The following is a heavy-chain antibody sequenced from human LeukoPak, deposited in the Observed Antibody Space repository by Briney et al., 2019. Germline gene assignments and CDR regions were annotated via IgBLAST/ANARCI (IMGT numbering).Heavy chain of an antibody. V-gene: IGHV1-24*01. CDR3: ATDYYYDSSGSYYTVDY. CDR1: GYTLTELS. CDR2: FDPEDGET. J-gene: IGHJ4*02. Sequence: ASVKVSCKVSGYTLTELSMHWVRQAPGKGLEWRGGFDPEDGETFYAQKFQGRVTMTEDTSTDTAYIELSSLRSEDTAVYYCATDYYYDSSGSYYTVDYWGQGTLVTVSS. D-gene: IGHD3-22*01.